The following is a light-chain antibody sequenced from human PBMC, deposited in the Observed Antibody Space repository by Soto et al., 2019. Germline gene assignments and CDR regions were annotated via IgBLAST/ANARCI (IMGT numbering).Light chain of an antibody. CDR3: QQYNNWPPLT. J-gene: IGKJ4*01. V-gene: IGKV3-15*01. CDR2: GAS. CDR1: QSVSSS. Sequence: EIVMTRSPATLFVSPGETATLSCRASQSVSSSLAWYQQTPGRAPRLLIYGASTRATGIPTRFSGSGSGTEFTLTISSLQSEDFAVYYCQQYNNWPPLTFGGGTKVDIK.